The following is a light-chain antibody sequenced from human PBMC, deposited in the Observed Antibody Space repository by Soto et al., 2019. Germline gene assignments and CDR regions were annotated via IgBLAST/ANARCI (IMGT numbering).Light chain of an antibody. CDR2: SNN. CDR1: SSNIGSHS. V-gene: IGLV1-44*01. J-gene: IGLJ2*01. CDR3: GAWDDSLNGVI. Sequence: QSVLTQPPSASGTPGQRVTISCSGSSSNIGSHSVNWYQQLPGTAPTLLIYSNNQRPSGVPDRFSGSKSGTSASLAISGLQSEDEADYYCGAWDDSLNGVIFGGGTKLTVL.